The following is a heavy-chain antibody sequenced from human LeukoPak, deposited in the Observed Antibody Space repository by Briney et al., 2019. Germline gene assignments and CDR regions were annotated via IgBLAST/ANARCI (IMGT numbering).Heavy chain of an antibody. V-gene: IGHV3-33*01. CDR2: IWYDGSNK. Sequence: PGRSLRLSCAASGFTFGSYGMHWVRQAPGKGLEWVAVIWYDGSNKYCADSVKGRFTISRDNSKKTLYLQMNNLRAEDTAVYYCARKKRVDTDSIMVYYYYAMDVWGQGTTVTVSS. D-gene: IGHD5-18*01. J-gene: IGHJ6*02. CDR1: GFTFGSYG. CDR3: ARKKRVDTDSIMVYYYYAMDV.